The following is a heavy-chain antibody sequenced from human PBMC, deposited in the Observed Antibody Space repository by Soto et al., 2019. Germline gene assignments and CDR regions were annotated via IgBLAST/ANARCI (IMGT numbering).Heavy chain of an antibody. CDR1: GGCISSYY. V-gene: IGHV4-59*01. CDR3: AGFGENYYFDY. Sequence: PSETLALTCTVSGGCISSYYWRWIRQPPGKGLEWIGYIYYSGSTNYNPSLKSRVTISVDTSKNQFSLKLSSVTAADTAVYYCAGFGENYYFDYWGQGTLVTVSS. CDR2: IYYSGST. D-gene: IGHD3-10*01. J-gene: IGHJ4*02.